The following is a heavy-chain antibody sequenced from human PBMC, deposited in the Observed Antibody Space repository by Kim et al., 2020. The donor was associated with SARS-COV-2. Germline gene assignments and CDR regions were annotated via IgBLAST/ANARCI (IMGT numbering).Heavy chain of an antibody. D-gene: IGHD6-19*01. V-gene: IGHV4-39*01. Sequence: YTPSLGSRVTLSVDTSKNQFSLKLTSMTGADTAVYYCARGAADTGIWYFDYWGRGALVTVSS. CDR3: ARGAADTGIWYFDY. J-gene: IGHJ4*02.